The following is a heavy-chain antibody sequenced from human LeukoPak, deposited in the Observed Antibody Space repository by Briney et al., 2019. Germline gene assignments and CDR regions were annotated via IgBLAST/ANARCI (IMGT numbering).Heavy chain of an antibody. D-gene: IGHD6-19*01. CDR3: AREDSVAGALADY. J-gene: IGHJ4*02. CDR1: GFTFSSYS. Sequence: PGGSLRLSCAASGFTFSSYSMNWVRQAPGKGLEWVSSISSSSSYIYYADSVKGRFTISRDNAKNSLYLQMNSLSAEDTAVYYCAREDSVAGALADYWGQGTLVTVSS. CDR2: ISSSSSYI. V-gene: IGHV3-21*01.